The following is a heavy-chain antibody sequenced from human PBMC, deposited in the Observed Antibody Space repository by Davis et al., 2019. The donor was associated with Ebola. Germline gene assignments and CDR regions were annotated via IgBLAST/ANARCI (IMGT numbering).Heavy chain of an antibody. CDR1: GFTFSSYS. D-gene: IGHD5-18*01. CDR3: TTDQVDTAMVTFLAEFDY. J-gene: IGHJ4*02. Sequence: GESLKISCAASGFTFSSYSMNWVRQAPGKGLEWVGRIKSKTDGGTTDYAAPVKGRFTISRDDSKNTLYLQMNSLKTEDTAVYYCTTDQVDTAMVTFLAEFDYWGQGTLVTVSS. CDR2: IKSKTDGGTT. V-gene: IGHV3-15*07.